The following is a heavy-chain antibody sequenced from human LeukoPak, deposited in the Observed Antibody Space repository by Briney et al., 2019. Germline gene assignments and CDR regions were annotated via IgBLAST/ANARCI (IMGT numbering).Heavy chain of an antibody. CDR1: GYTFTSYG. Sequence: ASVKVSCKASGYTFTSYGITWVRQAPGQGLEWMGWISVYNGNAFYAQNLQGRVTLTTDTSTNTAYMELRGLTSDDTAVYYCARVLEITNYYYYMDVWGKGTTVTVSS. J-gene: IGHJ6*03. V-gene: IGHV1-18*01. D-gene: IGHD1-1*01. CDR3: ARVLEITNYYYYMDV. CDR2: ISVYNGNA.